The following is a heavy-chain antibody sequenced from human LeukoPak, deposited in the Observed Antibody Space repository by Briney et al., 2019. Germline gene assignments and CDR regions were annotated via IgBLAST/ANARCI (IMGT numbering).Heavy chain of an antibody. Sequence: SVKVSCKASGGTFSSYAISWVRQAPGQGLEWMGGIIPIFGTANYAQKSQGRVTITADESTSTAYMELSSLRSEDTAVYYCARDPGGYDTRKYYFDYWGQGTLVTVSS. J-gene: IGHJ4*02. CDR3: ARDPGGYDTRKYYFDY. CDR2: IIPIFGTA. D-gene: IGHD5-12*01. CDR1: GGTFSSYA. V-gene: IGHV1-69*13.